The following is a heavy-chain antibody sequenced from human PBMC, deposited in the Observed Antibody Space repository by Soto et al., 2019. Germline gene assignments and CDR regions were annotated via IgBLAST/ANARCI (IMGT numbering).Heavy chain of an antibody. D-gene: IGHD5-12*01. J-gene: IGHJ4*02. Sequence: GGSLRLSCAAYGFTFSSYAMHWVLQAPGKGLEYVSAISSNGGSTYYANSVKGRFTISRDNSKNTLYLQMGSLRAEDMAVYYCVRDMGGYRRYVLDYCGQGSLVTGSS. V-gene: IGHV3-64*01. CDR1: GFTFSSYA. CDR2: ISSNGGST. CDR3: VRDMGGYRRYVLDY.